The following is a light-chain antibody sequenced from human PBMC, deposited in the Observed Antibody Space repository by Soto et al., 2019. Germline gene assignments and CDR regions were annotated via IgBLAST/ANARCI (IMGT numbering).Light chain of an antibody. CDR2: GNS. V-gene: IGLV1-40*01. CDR1: SSNIGAGYD. J-gene: IGLJ2*01. CDR3: QSYDSSLSVV. Sequence: QSVLTQPPSVSGAPGQRVTISCTGSSSNIGAGYDVHWYRQLPRTAPRLLIFGNSNRPSGVPDRFSGSKSGTSASLAITGLQAEDEADYYCQSYDSSLSVVFGGGTKLTVL.